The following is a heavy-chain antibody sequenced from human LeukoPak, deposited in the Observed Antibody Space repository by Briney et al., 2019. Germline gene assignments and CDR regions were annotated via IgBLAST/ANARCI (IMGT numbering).Heavy chain of an antibody. CDR1: GGSFSGYY. CDR3: ARAGRYSSSWQRAYYFDY. Sequence: TSETLSLTCAVYGGSFSGYYWSWIRQPPGKGLEWIGEINHSGSTNYNPSLKSRVTISVDTSKNQFSLKLSSVTAADTAVYYCARAGRYSSSWQRAYYFDYWGQGTLVTVSS. D-gene: IGHD6-13*01. V-gene: IGHV4-34*01. J-gene: IGHJ4*02. CDR2: INHSGST.